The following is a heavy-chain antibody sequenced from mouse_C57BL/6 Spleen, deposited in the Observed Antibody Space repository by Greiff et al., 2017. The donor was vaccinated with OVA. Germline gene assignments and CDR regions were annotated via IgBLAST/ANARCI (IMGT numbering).Heavy chain of an antibody. D-gene: IGHD2-5*01. J-gene: IGHJ1*03. CDR1: GFTFSSYA. CDR2: ISDGGSYT. V-gene: IGHV5-4*03. Sequence: EVMLVESGGGLVKPGGSLKLSCAASGFTFSSYAMSWVRQTPEKRLEWVATISDGGSYTYYPDNVKGRFTISRDNAKNNLYLQMSQLKAEDTAMYYCARGNYSNFYLYWYFDVWGTGTTVTVSS. CDR3: ARGNYSNFYLYWYFDV.